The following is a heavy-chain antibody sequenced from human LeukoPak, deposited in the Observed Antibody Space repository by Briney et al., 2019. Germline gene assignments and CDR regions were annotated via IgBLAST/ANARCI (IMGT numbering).Heavy chain of an antibody. CDR1: GYTFTSCY. CDR2: INPSGGST. CDR3: ARDGSRIVGTKCFDY. D-gene: IGHD1-26*01. Sequence: GASVKVSCKASGYTFTSCYMQWVRQAPGQGLEWMGIINPSGGSTSYAQKFQGRVTMTRDMSTSTVYMELSSLRSEDTAVYYCARDGSRIVGTKCFDYWGQGTLVTVSS. J-gene: IGHJ4*02. V-gene: IGHV1-46*01.